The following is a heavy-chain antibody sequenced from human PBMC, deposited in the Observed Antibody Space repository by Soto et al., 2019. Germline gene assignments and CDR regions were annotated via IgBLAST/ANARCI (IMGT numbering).Heavy chain of an antibody. J-gene: IGHJ6*02. CDR2: NSDSGSNT. CDR3: AWYYYDGSGYGGMDV. D-gene: IGHD3-22*01. Sequence: EVQLVESGGGLVQPGGALRLPRAAFGFKLSSSSLNWVRQAPGRGVEWVAYNSDSGSNTLYADSVKGRFTVSRDTAKNFLYLQMRGLREDDRAVYYCAWYYYDGSGYGGMDVWGQGTTVTVSS. CDR1: GFKLSSSS. V-gene: IGHV3-48*02.